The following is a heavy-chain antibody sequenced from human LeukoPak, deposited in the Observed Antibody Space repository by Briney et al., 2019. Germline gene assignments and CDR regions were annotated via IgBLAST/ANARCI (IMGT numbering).Heavy chain of an antibody. CDR3: ARVVYDSSGYYWDWFDP. V-gene: IGHV1-18*04. CDR1: GYTFTDYY. CDR2: ISAYNGNT. Sequence: ASVKVSCKASGYTFTDYYIHWVRQAPGQGLEWMGWISAYNGNTNYAQKLQGRVTMTTDTSTSTAYMELRSLRSDDTAVYYCARVVYDSSGYYWDWFDPWGQGTLVTVSS. D-gene: IGHD3-22*01. J-gene: IGHJ5*02.